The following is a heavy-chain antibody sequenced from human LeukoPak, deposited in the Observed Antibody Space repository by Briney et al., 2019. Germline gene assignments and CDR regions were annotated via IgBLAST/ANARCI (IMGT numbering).Heavy chain of an antibody. D-gene: IGHD1-26*01. Sequence: PGGSLRLSCAASGFTFSSYGMHWVRQAPGKGLEWVAVISYDGSNKYYADSVKGRFTISRDNSKNTLYLQMNSLRAEDTAVYYCAKGIVGATGYWGQGTLVTVSS. CDR2: ISYDGSNK. CDR1: GFTFSSYG. V-gene: IGHV3-30*18. J-gene: IGHJ4*02. CDR3: AKGIVGATGY.